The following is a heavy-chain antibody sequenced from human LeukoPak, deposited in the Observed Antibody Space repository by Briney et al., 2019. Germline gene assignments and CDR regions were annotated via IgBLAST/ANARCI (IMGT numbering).Heavy chain of an antibody. CDR1: GFTFSSYG. CDR3: ARSEVVVTAMTDY. D-gene: IGHD2-21*02. V-gene: IGHV3-33*01. J-gene: IGHJ4*02. Sequence: GGSLRLSCAASGFTFSSYGMHWVRQAPGKGLEWVAVIWYDGSNKYYADSVKGRFTISRDNSKNTLYLQMNSLRAEDTAVYYCARSEVVVTAMTDYWGQGTLVTVSS. CDR2: IWYDGSNK.